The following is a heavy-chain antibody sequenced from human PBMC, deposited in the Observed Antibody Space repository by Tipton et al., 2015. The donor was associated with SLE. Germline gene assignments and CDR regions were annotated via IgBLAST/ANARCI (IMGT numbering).Heavy chain of an antibody. CDR3: ARVTRWWFDP. V-gene: IGHV4-4*07. Sequence: TLSLTCTVSGDSLTTNYWNWIRQPAGKGLEWIGRLYGSGSPTHYNPSLESRVTMSVDKSQNQFSLKLTSVTAADTAVYYCARVTRWWFDPWGQGILVTVSS. CDR2: LYGSGSPT. J-gene: IGHJ5*02. CDR1: GDSLTTNY. D-gene: IGHD4-23*01.